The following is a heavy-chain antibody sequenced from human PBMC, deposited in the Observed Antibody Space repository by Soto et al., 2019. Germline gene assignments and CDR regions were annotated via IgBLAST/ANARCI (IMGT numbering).Heavy chain of an antibody. J-gene: IGHJ5*02. V-gene: IGHV4-39*01. CDR1: GGSISSSSYY. CDR3: ARQEAAAGTLFWFDP. Sequence: PSETLSLTCTVSGGSISSSSYYWGWIRQPPGKGLEWIGSIYYSGSTYYNPSLKSRVTISVDTSKNQFSLKLSSVTAADTAVYYCARQEAAAGTLFWFDPWGQGTLVTVSS. CDR2: IYYSGST. D-gene: IGHD6-13*01.